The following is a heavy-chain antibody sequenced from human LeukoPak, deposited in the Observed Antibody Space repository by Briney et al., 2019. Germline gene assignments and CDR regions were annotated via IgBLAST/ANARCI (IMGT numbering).Heavy chain of an antibody. J-gene: IGHJ4*02. V-gene: IGHV3-30*02. CDR2: IRYDGSNK. CDR3: AKLVVVPAAIVRGDY. Sequence: GGSLILTCAASGFTFSSYGMHWVRQAPGMGLEWVAFIRYDGSNKYYADSVKGRFTISRDNSKNTLYLQMNSLRAEDTAVYYCAKLVVVPAAIVRGDYWGQGTLVTVSS. D-gene: IGHD2-2*01. CDR1: GFTFSSYG.